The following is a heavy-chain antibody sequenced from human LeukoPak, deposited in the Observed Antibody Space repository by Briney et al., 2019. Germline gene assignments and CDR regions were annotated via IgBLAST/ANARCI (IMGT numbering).Heavy chain of an antibody. V-gene: IGHV4-59*01. CDR2: IYYSGST. CDR3: AREVWYGGFDY. Sequence: SETLPLTCTVSGGSISSYYWSWIRQPPGKGLEWIGYIYYSGSTNYNPSLKSRVTISVDTSKNQFSLKLSSVTAAGTAVYYCAREVWYGGFDYWGQGTLVTVSS. CDR1: GGSISSYY. J-gene: IGHJ4*02. D-gene: IGHD6-13*01.